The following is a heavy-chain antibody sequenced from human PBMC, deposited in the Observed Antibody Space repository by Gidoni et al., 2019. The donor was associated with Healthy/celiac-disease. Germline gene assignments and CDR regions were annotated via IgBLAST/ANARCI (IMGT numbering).Heavy chain of an antibody. CDR1: GFTFSSYA. D-gene: IGHD3-9*01. Sequence: EVQLLESGGGLVQPGGSLRLSCAASGFTFSSYAMSWVRQAPGKGLEWVSAISGSGGSTYYADSGKGRFTISRDNSKNTLYLQMNSLRAEDTAVYYCAFYYDILTGYYRDFDYWGQGTLVTVSS. CDR2: ISGSGGST. CDR3: AFYYDILTGYYRDFDY. V-gene: IGHV3-23*01. J-gene: IGHJ4*02.